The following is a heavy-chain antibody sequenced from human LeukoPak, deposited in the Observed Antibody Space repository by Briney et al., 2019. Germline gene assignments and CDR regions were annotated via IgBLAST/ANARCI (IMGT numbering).Heavy chain of an antibody. Sequence: GRSLRLSCAATGFTFSSYGMHWVRQAPGKGLEWVALIWYDGSSKHYADSVRGRFTISRDNSKNTLYLQMNSLRAEDTAVYYCARDFALSHWGQGTLVTVSS. CDR3: ARDFALSH. J-gene: IGHJ4*02. D-gene: IGHD3-16*02. CDR2: IWYDGSSK. CDR1: GFTFSSYG. V-gene: IGHV3-33*01.